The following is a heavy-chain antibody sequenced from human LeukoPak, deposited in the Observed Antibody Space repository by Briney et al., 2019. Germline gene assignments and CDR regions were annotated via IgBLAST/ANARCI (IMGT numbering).Heavy chain of an antibody. CDR2: ISDSGVGT. Sequence: PGGSLRLSCAASGFTFNSYAMSWVRQAPGKGLEWVSVISDSGVGTYYADSVKGRFTISRDTSKNTLYLQMNSLRVDDTAVYYCAKDILYPYAFDFWGHGTMVTVSS. CDR1: GFTFNSYA. CDR3: AKDILYPYAFDF. V-gene: IGHV3-23*01. D-gene: IGHD3-9*01. J-gene: IGHJ3*01.